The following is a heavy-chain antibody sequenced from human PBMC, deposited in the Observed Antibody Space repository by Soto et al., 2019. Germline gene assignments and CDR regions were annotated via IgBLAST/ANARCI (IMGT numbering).Heavy chain of an antibody. V-gene: IGHV3-21*01. CDR3: ARDPSPYCGGDCSTDY. Sequence: LRLSCAASGFTFSSYGMNWVRQAPGKGLEWVSSISSSSSYIYYADSVKGRFTISRDNAKNSLYLQMNSLRAEDTAVYYCARDPSPYCGGDCSTDYWGQGTLVTVSS. D-gene: IGHD2-21*02. J-gene: IGHJ4*02. CDR1: GFTFSSYG. CDR2: ISSSSSYI.